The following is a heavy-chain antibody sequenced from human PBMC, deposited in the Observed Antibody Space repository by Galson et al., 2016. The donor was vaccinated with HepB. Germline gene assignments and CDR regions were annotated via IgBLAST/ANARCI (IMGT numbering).Heavy chain of an antibody. Sequence: SLRLSCAASGFTFSSYHMNWVRQAPGTGLEWVSYISSSSRNIHSADSVKGRFTISRDNAKNPLYLQRNSLRDEGTAVYYGARKDSGTWMYWYLDLWGRGTLVTVSS. CDR3: ARKDSGTWMYWYLDL. D-gene: IGHD2-15*01. J-gene: IGHJ2*01. V-gene: IGHV3-48*02. CDR2: ISSSSRNI. CDR1: GFTFSSYH.